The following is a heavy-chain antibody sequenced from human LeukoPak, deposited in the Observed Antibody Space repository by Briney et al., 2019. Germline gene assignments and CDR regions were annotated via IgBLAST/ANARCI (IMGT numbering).Heavy chain of an antibody. CDR1: GGSISSYY. Sequence: PSETLSLTCTVSGGSISSYYWSWIRQPPGKGLEWIGSIYHSGSTYYNPSLKSRVTISVDTSKNQFSLELSSVTAADTAVYYCARDRVVITGGDFDYWGQGTLVTVSS. V-gene: IGHV4-38-2*02. CDR3: ARDRVVITGGDFDY. CDR2: IYHSGST. D-gene: IGHD3-22*01. J-gene: IGHJ4*02.